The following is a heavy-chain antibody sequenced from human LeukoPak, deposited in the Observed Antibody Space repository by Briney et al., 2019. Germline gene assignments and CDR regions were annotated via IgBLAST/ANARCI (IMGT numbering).Heavy chain of an antibody. CDR1: GGSISSYY. CDR2: IYYSGST. J-gene: IGHJ4*02. V-gene: IGHV4-59*01. Sequence: SETLSLTCTVSGGSISSYYWSWIRQPPGMGLEWIGYIYYSGSTNYNPSLKSRVTISVDTSKNQFSLKLSSVTAADTAVYYCARVGWGDYLDYWGQGTLVTVSS. CDR3: ARVGWGDYLDY. D-gene: IGHD1-26*01.